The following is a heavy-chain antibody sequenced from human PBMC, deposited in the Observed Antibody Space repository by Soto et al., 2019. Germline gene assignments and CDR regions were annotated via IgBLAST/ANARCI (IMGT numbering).Heavy chain of an antibody. V-gene: IGHV6-1*01. CDR3: ARGTYSAFDY. Sequence: QVQLQQSGPGLVKPSQTLSLTCAISGDSISTNNVAWNWIRQSPSGGLEWLGRTGYTSKWYNDYAVSVRSRITINPDTSKNQFSLQLNSVTLDDTAVYYCARGTYSAFDYWGQGTLVTVSS. CDR2: TGYTSKWYN. D-gene: IGHD5-18*01. J-gene: IGHJ4*02. CDR1: GDSISTNNVA.